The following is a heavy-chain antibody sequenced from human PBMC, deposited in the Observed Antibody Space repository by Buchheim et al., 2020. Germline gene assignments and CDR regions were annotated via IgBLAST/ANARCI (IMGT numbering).Heavy chain of an antibody. CDR2: ISGGGGST. J-gene: IGHJ4*02. CDR3: IYCSSNSCSRAFDY. Sequence: EVQLVESGGGLVQPGGSLRLSCEASGITFSSYAMSWVRQAPGKGLEWVSAISGGGGSTYYADSVKGRLQLSRDNAKIPLYLQMSSLRVEDTAVYYCIYCSSNSCSRAFDYWGQGTL. V-gene: IGHV3-23*04. CDR1: GITFSSYA. D-gene: IGHD2-2*01.